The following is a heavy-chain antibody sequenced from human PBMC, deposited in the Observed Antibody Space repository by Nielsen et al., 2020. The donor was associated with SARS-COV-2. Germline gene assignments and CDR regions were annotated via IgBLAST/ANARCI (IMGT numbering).Heavy chain of an antibody. D-gene: IGHD5-24*01. CDR1: GFAFSTYW. CDR2: INNDGSIT. Sequence: GESQKISCATSGFAFSTYWMHWVRQAPGKGLVWVARINNDGSITNYADSVTGRFTISRDNAGNTLYLQMNSLGAEDTAVYYCACRRDGYNYDTFWGQGTRVTVSS. CDR3: ACRRDGYNYDTF. J-gene: IGHJ4*02. V-gene: IGHV3-74*01.